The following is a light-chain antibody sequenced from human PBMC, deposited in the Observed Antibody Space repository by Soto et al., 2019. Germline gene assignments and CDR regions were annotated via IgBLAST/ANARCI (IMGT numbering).Light chain of an antibody. CDR1: SSNIGSNT. J-gene: IGLJ2*01. CDR2: SNN. Sequence: QSVLTQPPSAPGTPGQRVAISCSGSSSNIGSNTVNWYQQLPGTAPKVLIYSNNQRPSGVHDRFSGSKSGTSASLAISGHQSEDEADYYCAAWDDSLNGVIFGGGTKLTVL. V-gene: IGLV1-44*01. CDR3: AAWDDSLNGVI.